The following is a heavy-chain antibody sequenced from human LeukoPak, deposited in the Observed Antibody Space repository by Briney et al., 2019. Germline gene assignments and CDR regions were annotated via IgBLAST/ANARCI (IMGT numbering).Heavy chain of an antibody. CDR3: ARGAHGDFLTFDY. D-gene: IGHD4-17*01. Sequence: SETLSLTCTVSGVSISSNYWSWIRQSPGKGLEWIGYIYYSGSTNYSPSLKSRVTISVDTSKNQFSLKLSSVTAADTAVYYCARGAHGDFLTFDYWGQGTLVTVSS. J-gene: IGHJ4*02. CDR2: IYYSGST. V-gene: IGHV4-59*01. CDR1: GVSISSNY.